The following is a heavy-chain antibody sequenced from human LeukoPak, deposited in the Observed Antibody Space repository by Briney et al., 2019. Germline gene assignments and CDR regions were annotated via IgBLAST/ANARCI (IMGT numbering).Heavy chain of an antibody. CDR2: LNPNTLVT. D-gene: IGHD2-15*01. J-gene: IGHJ6*02. CDR1: GYTFTDYY. V-gene: IGHV1-2*02. CDR3: ARKDGGRDGMDV. Sequence: ASVKVSCRASGYTFTDYYMHWVRQAPGQGLEWMGWLNPNTLVTNYAQHFQGRVSMTWDTSISTGYMDLKSLTSDDTAVYYCARKDGGRDGMDVWGQGTTVTASS.